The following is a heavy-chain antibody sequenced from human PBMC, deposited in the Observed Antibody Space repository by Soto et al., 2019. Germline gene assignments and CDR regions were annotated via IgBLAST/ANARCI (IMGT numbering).Heavy chain of an antibody. V-gene: IGHV3-23*05. CDR2: IDTSGGNT. J-gene: IGHJ4*02. CDR3: ASDY. CDR1: GFTFGNYG. Sequence: EVRMLESGGGLVQPGGSLRLSCTASGFTFGNYGMSWVRQAPGKGLQWVSTIDTSGGNTYYADSVKGRFTISRDNSKKTLYMQLISLRDEHKAVYYCASDYWGQGTLVTVSS.